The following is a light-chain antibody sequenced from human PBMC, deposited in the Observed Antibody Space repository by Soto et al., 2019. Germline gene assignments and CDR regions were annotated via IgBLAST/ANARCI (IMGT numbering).Light chain of an antibody. CDR2: EGX. J-gene: IGLJ1*01. V-gene: IGLV2-23*03. CDR1: SSDVGYWNL. CDR3: CSYANSSTV. Sequence: QSALTQPASVSGSPGQSITISCTGTSSDVGYWNLVSWYQQHPDKAPKLMIYEGXKRPSGVSNRFSGSKSGNTASLTISGLXAXXXADYYCCSYANSSTVFGTGTKLTVL.